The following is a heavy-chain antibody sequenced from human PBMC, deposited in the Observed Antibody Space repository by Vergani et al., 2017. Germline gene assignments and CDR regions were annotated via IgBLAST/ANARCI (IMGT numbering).Heavy chain of an antibody. V-gene: IGHV4-59*01. J-gene: IGHJ3*02. Sequence: QVQLPESGPGLAKPSETLSLTCTVSGGSISSYYWSWIRQPPGKGLEWIGYIYYSGSTNYNPSLKSRVTISVDTSKNQFSLKLSSVTAADTAVYYCARNPYCGGDCYSDAFDIWGQGTMVTVSS. CDR1: GGSISSYY. CDR3: ARNPYCGGDCYSDAFDI. CDR2: IYYSGST. D-gene: IGHD2-21*02.